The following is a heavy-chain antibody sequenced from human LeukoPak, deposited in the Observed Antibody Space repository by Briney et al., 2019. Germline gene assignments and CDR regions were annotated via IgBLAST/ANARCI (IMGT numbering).Heavy chain of an antibody. CDR1: GYSFTSYW. J-gene: IGHJ4*02. CDR2: IYPGDSDT. V-gene: IGHV5-51*01. Sequence: PGESLKISCKSSGYSFTSYWIGWVRQMPGKGLEWMGIIYPGDSDTRYSPSFQGQVTISADKSISTAYLQWSSLKTSDTAMYYCARVSGYSYGPFDFWGQGTLVTVSS. CDR3: ARVSGYSYGPFDF. D-gene: IGHD5-18*01.